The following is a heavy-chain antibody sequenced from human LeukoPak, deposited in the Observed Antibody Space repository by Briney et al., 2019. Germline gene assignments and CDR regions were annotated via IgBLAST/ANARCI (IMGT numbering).Heavy chain of an antibody. Sequence: GGSLRLSCGASGLTFSTSAMSWVRQAPGKGLEWISGISGSGVTTYYADSVKGRFTISRDNSENTVYLQMDSLRVEDTALYYCAKMGSTPYYDHFDYFDYWGQGTRVTVSS. D-gene: IGHD3-16*01. J-gene: IGHJ4*02. CDR2: ISGSGVTT. CDR1: GLTFSTSA. CDR3: AKMGSTPYYDHFDYFDY. V-gene: IGHV3-23*01.